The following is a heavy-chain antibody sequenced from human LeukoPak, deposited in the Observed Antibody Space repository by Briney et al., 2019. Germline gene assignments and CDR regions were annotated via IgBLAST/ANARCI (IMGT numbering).Heavy chain of an antibody. CDR1: GDSLSNNNVA. J-gene: IGHJ4*02. D-gene: IGHD5-18*01. Sequence: SQTLSLTCAISGDSLSNNNVAWNWIRQSPSRGLEWLGRTYYRSKWNTDYAVYVKSRITINSDTSKNQFSLQPNSVTPEDTAVYYCARGCYSSFDYWDQGTLVTVSS. V-gene: IGHV6-1*01. CDR3: ARGCYSSFDY. CDR2: TYYRSKWNT.